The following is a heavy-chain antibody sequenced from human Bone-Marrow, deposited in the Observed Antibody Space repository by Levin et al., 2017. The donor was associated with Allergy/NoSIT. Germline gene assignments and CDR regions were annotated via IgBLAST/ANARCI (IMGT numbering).Heavy chain of an antibody. CDR1: GFSFSSYE. CDR3: AREGLFMVRVFDY. V-gene: IGHV3-48*03. J-gene: IGHJ4*02. D-gene: IGHD3-10*01. CDR2: ISSRNTTI. Sequence: GSLRLSCAASGFSFSSYEMNWVRQAPGKGLEWVSYISSRNTTIYYADSVKGRFTISRDNAENSLYLQMNSLRAEDTAIYYCAREGLFMVRVFDYWGRGTLVTVSS.